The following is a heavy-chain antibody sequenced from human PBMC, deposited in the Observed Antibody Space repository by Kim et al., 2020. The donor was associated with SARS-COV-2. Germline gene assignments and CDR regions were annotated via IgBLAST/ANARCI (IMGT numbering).Heavy chain of an antibody. V-gene: IGHV1-2*06. J-gene: IGHJ6*02. CDR1: GYTFTGYY. Sequence: ASVKVSCKASGYTFTGYYMHWVRQAPGQGLEWMGRINPNSGGTNYAQKFQGRVTMTRDTSISTAYMELSRLRSDDTAVYYCARDPGRLPQPSYYYYYGMDVWGQGTTVTVSS. D-gene: IGHD4-17*01. CDR2: INPNSGGT. CDR3: ARDPGRLPQPSYYYYYGMDV.